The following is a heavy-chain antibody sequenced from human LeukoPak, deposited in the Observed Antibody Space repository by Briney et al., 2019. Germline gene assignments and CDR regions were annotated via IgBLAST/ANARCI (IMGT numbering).Heavy chain of an antibody. J-gene: IGHJ4*02. CDR3: ARHDSSGSYGY. V-gene: IGHV4-59*08. CDR2: IYSSGHT. CDR1: GGSVINHY. D-gene: IGHD1-26*01. Sequence: KPSETLSLTCAVSGGSVINHYWSWIRQPPGKGLEWIGYIYSSGHTSYNPSLKSRVTISVDTSKNQFSLKLSSVTAADTAVYYCARHDSSGSYGYWGQGTLVTVSS.